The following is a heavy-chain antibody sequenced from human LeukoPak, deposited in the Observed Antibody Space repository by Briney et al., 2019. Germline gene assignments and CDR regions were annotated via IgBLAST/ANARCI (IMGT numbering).Heavy chain of an antibody. CDR2: IYHSGST. Sequence: SETLSLTCAVSGGSNSSGGYSWSWIRQPPGKGLEWIGYIYHSGSTYYNPSLKSRVTISVDRSKNQFSLKLSSVTAADTAVYYCARGQDYSNWFDPWGQGTLVTVSS. CDR1: GGSNSSGGYS. J-gene: IGHJ5*02. CDR3: ARGQDYSNWFDP. D-gene: IGHD2-15*01. V-gene: IGHV4-30-2*01.